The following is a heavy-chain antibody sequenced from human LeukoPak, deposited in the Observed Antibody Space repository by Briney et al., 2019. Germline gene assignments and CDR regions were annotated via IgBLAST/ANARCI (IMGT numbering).Heavy chain of an antibody. CDR3: ARGGTMIVVVKGYFQH. CDR2: ISYDGSNK. CDR1: GFTFSSYA. V-gene: IGHV3-30*04. Sequence: GGSLRLSWAASGFTFSSYAMHWVRQAPGKGLEWVAVISYDGSNKYYADSVKGRFTISRDSSKNTLYLQMNSLRAEDTAVYYCARGGTMIVVVKGYFQHWGQGTLVTVSS. D-gene: IGHD3-22*01. J-gene: IGHJ1*01.